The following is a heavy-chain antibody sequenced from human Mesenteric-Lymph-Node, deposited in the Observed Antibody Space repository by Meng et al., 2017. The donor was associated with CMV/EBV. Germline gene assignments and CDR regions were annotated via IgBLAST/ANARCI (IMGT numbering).Heavy chain of an antibody. D-gene: IGHD1-26*01. CDR2: IKSKTDGGTT. CDR3: TTEAALVGATPFDY. CDR1: ELTLSHDW. Sequence: SELTLSHDWRSWVRKAQGKGLEWVGRIKSKTDGGTTDYAAPVKGRFTISRDDSKNTLYLQMNSLKTEDTAVYYCTTEAALVGATPFDYWGQGTLVTVSS. V-gene: IGHV3-15*01. J-gene: IGHJ4*02.